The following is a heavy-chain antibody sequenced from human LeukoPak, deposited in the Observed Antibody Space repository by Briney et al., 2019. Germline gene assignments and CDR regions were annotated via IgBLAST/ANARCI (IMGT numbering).Heavy chain of an antibody. CDR3: ARVTTPTDYYYDY. Sequence: GWSLRLSCAASGFTFSDHYMDWVRQAPGKGLEGVGRTRNKAKSYTTEYAASVKGRFTISKDGSKSSLFLQMKSLKTEDTAVYYCARVTTPTDYYYDYWGQGTLVTVSS. CDR2: TRNKAKSYTT. J-gene: IGHJ4*02. D-gene: IGHD4-17*01. CDR1: GFTFSDHY. V-gene: IGHV3-72*01.